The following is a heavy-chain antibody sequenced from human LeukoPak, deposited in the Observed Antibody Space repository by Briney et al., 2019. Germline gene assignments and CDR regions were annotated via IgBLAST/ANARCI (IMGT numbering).Heavy chain of an antibody. CDR1: GFICNNYA. CDR2: ISGSGGST. CDR3: AKEGDFWYGWLDP. D-gene: IGHD3-3*01. Sequence: GGSLRLSCTASGFICNNYAMSWVRQAPGKGLEWVSRISGSGGSTYYADSGKGRFTISRDNSKNTLYLQMNSLRAEDTAVYHCAKEGDFWYGWLDPWGQGTLVTVFS. J-gene: IGHJ5*02. V-gene: IGHV3-23*01.